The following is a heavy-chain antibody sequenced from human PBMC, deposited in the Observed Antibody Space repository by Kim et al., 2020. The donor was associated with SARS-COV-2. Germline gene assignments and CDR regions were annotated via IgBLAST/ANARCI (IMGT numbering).Heavy chain of an antibody. D-gene: IGHD5-12*01. CDR3: ARMRVGGYDCYFDY. Sequence: STSLKPRLTISKDTSKNQVVLTMTNMDPVDTATYYCARMRVGGYDCYFDYWGQGTLVTVSS. V-gene: IGHV2-70*01. J-gene: IGHJ4*02.